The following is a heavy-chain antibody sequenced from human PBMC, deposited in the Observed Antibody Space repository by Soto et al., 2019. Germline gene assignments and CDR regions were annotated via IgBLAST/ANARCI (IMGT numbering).Heavy chain of an antibody. CDR3: ARGLFWLRDQYYMDV. Sequence: ASVKVSCKASGYTFTSYAMHWVRQAPGQRLEWMGWMNPNSGNTGYAQKFQGRVTMTRDTSISTAYMELSSLRSEDTAVYYCARGLFWLRDQYYMDVWGKGTTVTVSS. J-gene: IGHJ6*03. CDR1: GYTFTSYA. CDR2: MNPNSGNT. D-gene: IGHD3-3*01. V-gene: IGHV1-8*02.